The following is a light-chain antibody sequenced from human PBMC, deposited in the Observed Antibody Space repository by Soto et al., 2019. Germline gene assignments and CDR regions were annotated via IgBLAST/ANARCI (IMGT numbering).Light chain of an antibody. V-gene: IGKV3D-20*02. CDR1: HSISNTY. Sequence: EIVLTQSPGTLSLSQGERATLSCRASHSISNTYLAWYQHKPGQAPRLLIYATSSRATGTPDRFSGSGSGTDFTLTISRLEPEDSAVYYCQQRSTWLYTFGQGTKLEV. CDR3: QQRSTWLYT. CDR2: ATS. J-gene: IGKJ2*01.